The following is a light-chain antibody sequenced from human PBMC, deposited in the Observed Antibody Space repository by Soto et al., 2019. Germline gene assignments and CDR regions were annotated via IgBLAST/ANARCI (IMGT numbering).Light chain of an antibody. Sequence: EIVLTQSPATLSLSPGERATLSCRASQTVSSSLAWYQQKPGQAPRLLIYEASNRATGIPARFSGSGSGADFTLTISSLEPEDFALYYCQQYGSSPATFGPGTKVDIK. CDR1: QTVSSS. J-gene: IGKJ3*01. CDR3: QQYGSSPAT. CDR2: EAS. V-gene: IGKV3-11*01.